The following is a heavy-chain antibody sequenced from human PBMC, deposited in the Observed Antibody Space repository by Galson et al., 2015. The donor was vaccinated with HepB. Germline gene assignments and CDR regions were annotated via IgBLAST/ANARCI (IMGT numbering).Heavy chain of an antibody. D-gene: IGHD6-13*01. V-gene: IGHV3-33*08. Sequence: SLRLSCAASRFPFSNYGMHWVRQAPGKGLEWVAVIWYDGSQKYYGDSVKGRFAISRDNSKDTVYLRMSSLRAEDTAVYYCAREKTAAAIFDYWGQGTLVTVSS. CDR2: IWYDGSQK. CDR3: AREKTAAAIFDY. J-gene: IGHJ4*02. CDR1: RFPFSNYG.